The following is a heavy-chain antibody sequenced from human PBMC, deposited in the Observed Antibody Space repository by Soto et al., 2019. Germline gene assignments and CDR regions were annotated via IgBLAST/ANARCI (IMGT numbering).Heavy chain of an antibody. CDR3: AKAGAYGDYLSAFDI. D-gene: IGHD4-17*01. J-gene: IGHJ3*02. Sequence: GGSLRLSCAASGFAFDDYAMHWVRQAPGKGLEWVSGISWNSGSIGYADSVKGRFTISRDNAKNSLYLQMYSLRAEDTPLYYCAKAGAYGDYLSAFDIWGQGTMVTVSS. CDR2: ISWNSGSI. CDR1: GFAFDDYA. V-gene: IGHV3-9*01.